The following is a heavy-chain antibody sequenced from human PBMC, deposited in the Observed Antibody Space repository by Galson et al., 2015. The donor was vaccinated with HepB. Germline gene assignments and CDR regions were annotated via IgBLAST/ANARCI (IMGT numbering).Heavy chain of an antibody. CDR2: IIPILGIA. Sequence: SVKVSCKASGGTFSSYAISWVRQAPGQGLEWMGRIIPILGIANYAQKFQGRVTITADKSTSTAYMELSSLRSEDTAVYYRARVAVAGTFDYWGQGTLVTVSS. CDR3: ARVAVAGTFDY. V-gene: IGHV1-69*04. D-gene: IGHD6-19*01. J-gene: IGHJ4*02. CDR1: GGTFSSYA.